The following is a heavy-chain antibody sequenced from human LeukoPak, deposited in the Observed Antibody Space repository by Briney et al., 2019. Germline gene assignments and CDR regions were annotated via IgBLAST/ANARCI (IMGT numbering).Heavy chain of an antibody. CDR2: ISSSSSYI. D-gene: IGHD2-2*01. CDR3: ARETYCSSTSCYGVDY. V-gene: IGHV3-21*01. J-gene: IGHJ4*02. CDR1: GFTFSSYS. Sequence: KSGGSLRLSCAASGFTFSSYSMNWVRQAPGKGLEWVSSISSSSSYIYYADSVKGRFTISRDNAKNSLYLQMNSLRAEDTAVYYCARETYCSSTSCYGVDYWGQGTLVTVSS.